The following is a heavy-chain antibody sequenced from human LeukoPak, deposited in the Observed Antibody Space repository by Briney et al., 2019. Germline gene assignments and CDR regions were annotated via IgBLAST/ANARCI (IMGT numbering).Heavy chain of an antibody. CDR1: GDSISSYY. D-gene: IGHD3-10*01. CDR2: TYTSGST. J-gene: IGHJ3*02. Sequence: SETLSLTCTVSGDSISSYYWSWVRQPPGKGLEWIGYTYTSGSTNYNPSLKSRVTVSVDMSKNQFSLKLSSVTAADTAVYYCASSIIRGVRYPGDAFDIWGQGTMVTVSS. CDR3: ASSIIRGVRYPGDAFDI. V-gene: IGHV4-4*09.